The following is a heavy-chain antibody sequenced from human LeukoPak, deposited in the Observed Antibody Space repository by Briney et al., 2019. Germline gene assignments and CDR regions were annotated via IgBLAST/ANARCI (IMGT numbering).Heavy chain of an antibody. CDR3: ASLGY. CDR1: GLIVTRDY. V-gene: IGHV3-66*02. J-gene: IGHJ4*02. Sequence: GGSLRLSCVVSGLIVTRDYMSSVRQAPGKGLEWVSAIYSGGSTYYADSVKGRFTISRDNSKNTLYLQMNSLRAADTAVYYCASLGYWGQGTLVTVSS. CDR2: IYSGGST.